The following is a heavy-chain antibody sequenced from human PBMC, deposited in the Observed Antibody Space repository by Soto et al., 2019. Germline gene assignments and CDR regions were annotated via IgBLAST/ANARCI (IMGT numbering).Heavy chain of an antibody. CDR3: PRARDSDYNYSGMGV. V-gene: IGHV3-48*03. J-gene: IGHJ6*02. CDR1: GFTFSSHE. D-gene: IGHD2-15*01. CDR2: ISVVGSTK. Sequence: GGPLRLSCVASGFTFSSHEMKWVRQAPGKGLEWVSYISVVGSTKYYADSVKGRFAISRDNAKNSLYLQMKSLRAEDTAVYYCPRARDSDYNYSGMGVWDQGTTVTVSS.